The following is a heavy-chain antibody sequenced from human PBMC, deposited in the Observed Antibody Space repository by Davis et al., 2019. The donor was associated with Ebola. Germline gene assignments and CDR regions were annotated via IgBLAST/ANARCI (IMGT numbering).Heavy chain of an antibody. Sequence: MPSETLSLTCAVSGDSIGSGDYSWSWIRQPPGKELEWIGYVYYSGTTYYNPSLKSRVTISVDTSKNQFSLKLSSVTAADTAVYYCASYSPFVSNYYDSSGYYVTSFDYWGQGTLVTVSS. CDR2: VYYSGTT. J-gene: IGHJ4*02. CDR3: ASYSPFVSNYYDSSGYYVTSFDY. CDR1: GDSIGSGDYS. D-gene: IGHD3-22*01. V-gene: IGHV4-30-4*07.